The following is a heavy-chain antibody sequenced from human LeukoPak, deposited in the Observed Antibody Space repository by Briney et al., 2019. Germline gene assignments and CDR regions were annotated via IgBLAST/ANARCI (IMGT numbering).Heavy chain of an antibody. CDR1: GFTFSSYS. D-gene: IGHD5-12*01. Sequence: GGSLRLSCAASGFTFSSYSMNWVRQAPGKGLEWVAYINSSSSTIYYADSVKGRFTISRDNAKNSLYLQMNGLRDEDTAVYDCARKGYSGYDCVDYWGQGTLVTVSS. J-gene: IGHJ4*02. V-gene: IGHV3-48*02. CDR3: ARKGYSGYDCVDY. CDR2: INSSSSTI.